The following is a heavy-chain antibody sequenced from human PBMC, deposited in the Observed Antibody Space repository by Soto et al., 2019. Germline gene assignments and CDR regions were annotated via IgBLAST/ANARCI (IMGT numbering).Heavy chain of an antibody. CDR3: VKVLARGVGVPRFYFES. CDR1: GFTFSNSW. D-gene: IGHD2-2*01. Sequence: DVQLVESGGGLVQPGGSLRLSCAASGFTFSNSWMHWVRQVSGKGLEWVSRINADGTSTSYADSVKGRFTISRDNAKNTLYLHVNSLRAEDTAVYYCVKVLARGVGVPRFYFESWGQGALVTVSS. CDR2: INADGTST. J-gene: IGHJ4*02. V-gene: IGHV3-74*01.